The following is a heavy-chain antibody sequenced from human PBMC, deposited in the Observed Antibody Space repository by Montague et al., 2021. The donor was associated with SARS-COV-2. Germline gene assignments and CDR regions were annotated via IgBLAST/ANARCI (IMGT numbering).Heavy chain of an antibody. Sequence: SETLSLTCAVSGGSIKTHIWWSWVRQAPGKGLECLGEILHSGTANYNPSLKSRVTISVDKSRNEFSLKLSSLTAADTAVYFCAKDVSLSVAALDSWGQGTLVTVSS. D-gene: IGHD6-19*01. J-gene: IGHJ4*02. CDR3: AKDVSLSVAALDS. CDR1: GGSIKTHIW. V-gene: IGHV4-4*02. CDR2: ILHSGTA.